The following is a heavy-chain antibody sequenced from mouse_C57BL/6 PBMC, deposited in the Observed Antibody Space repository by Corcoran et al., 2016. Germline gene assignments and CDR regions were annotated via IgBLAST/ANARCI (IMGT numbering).Heavy chain of an antibody. D-gene: IGHD2-5*01. J-gene: IGHJ3*01. CDR2: IYPGDGDT. V-gene: IGHV1-80*01. CDR3: ARSNSNYGWFAY. Sequence: QVQLQQSGAELVKPGASVKISCKASGYAFSSYWMNWVKQRPGKGLEWIGQIYPGDGDTNYNGKFKGKATLTADKSSSTAYMQLSSLTSEDSAVYFCARSNSNYGWFAYWGQGTLVTVSA. CDR1: GYAFSSYW.